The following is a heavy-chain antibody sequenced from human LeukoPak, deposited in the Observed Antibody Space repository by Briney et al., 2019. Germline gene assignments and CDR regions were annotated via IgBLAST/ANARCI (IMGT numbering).Heavy chain of an antibody. J-gene: IGHJ4*02. V-gene: IGHV3-23*01. Sequence: GGSLRLSCAASGFTFSSYGMSWVRQAPGKGLEWVSAISGSGGSTYYADSVKGRFTISRDNSKNTLYLQMNSLRAEDTAVYYCAKDSVCSGGSCYSRYVWVPTISLIDYWGQGTLVTVSS. CDR1: GFTFSSYG. D-gene: IGHD2-15*01. CDR2: ISGSGGST. CDR3: AKDSVCSGGSCYSRYVWVPTISLIDY.